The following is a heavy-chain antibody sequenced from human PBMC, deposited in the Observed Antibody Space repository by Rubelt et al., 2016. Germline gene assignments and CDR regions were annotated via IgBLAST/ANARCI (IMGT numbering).Heavy chain of an antibody. CDR1: GESFSGFY. J-gene: IGHJ6*02. CDR3: PRIRYDARHYYYHGMDV. D-gene: IGHD3-22*01. Sequence: QVQLHQWGAGLLKPSETLSLTCAVYGESFSGFYWSWIRQPPGKGLEWIGEINHSGRTNVNPSLKSRVTISVDTSKNQFSLRLVSGTVADTVIYDCPRIRYDARHYYYHGMDVWGQGTTVTVSS. CDR2: INHSGRT. V-gene: IGHV4-34*01.